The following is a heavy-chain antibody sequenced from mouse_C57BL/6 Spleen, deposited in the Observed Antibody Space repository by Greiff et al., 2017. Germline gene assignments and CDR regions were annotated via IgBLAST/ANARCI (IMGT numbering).Heavy chain of an antibody. V-gene: IGHV3-8*01. CDR2: ISYSGST. J-gene: IGHJ2*01. CDR3: ARPDTTVHFDY. Sequence: EVKLVESGPGLAKPSQTLSLTCSVTGYSITSDYWNWIRKVPGNKLEYMGYISYSGSTYYNPYLKSRISITRDTSNNQYYLQLNSVTTEDTATYYCARPDTTVHFDYWGQGTTLTVSS. D-gene: IGHD1-1*01. CDR1: GYSITSDY.